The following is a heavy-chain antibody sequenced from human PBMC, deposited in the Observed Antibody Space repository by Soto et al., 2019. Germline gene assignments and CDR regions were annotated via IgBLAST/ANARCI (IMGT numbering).Heavy chain of an antibody. V-gene: IGHV1-69*12. CDR3: ARDLGIAVASNWFDP. D-gene: IGHD6-19*01. J-gene: IGHJ5*02. CDR1: GGTFSSYA. CDR2: IIPIFGTA. Sequence: QVQLVQSGAEVKKPGSSVKVSCKASGGTFSSYAISWVRQAPGQGLEWMGGIIPIFGTANYAQKFQGRVTITADASTRTADMELRSLRSEDTAVYYCARDLGIAVASNWFDPWGQGTLVTVSS.